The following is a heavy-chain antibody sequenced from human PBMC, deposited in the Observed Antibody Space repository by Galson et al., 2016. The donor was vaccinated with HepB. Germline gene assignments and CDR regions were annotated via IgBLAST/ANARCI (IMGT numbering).Heavy chain of an antibody. V-gene: IGHV4-61*01. J-gene: IGHJ4*02. CDR1: GDLVSSGSYH. D-gene: IGHD1-14*01. CDR2: MSNSGGT. CDR3: ATYKVGEGGRGD. Sequence: ETLSLTCSVSGDLVSSGSYHWSWIRRPPGKGLEWIGQMSNSGGTKYNPFLQSRLIMSVDTPKNQFSLRLSNVSPADTAVYYCATYKVGEGGRGDWGQGTPVTVSS.